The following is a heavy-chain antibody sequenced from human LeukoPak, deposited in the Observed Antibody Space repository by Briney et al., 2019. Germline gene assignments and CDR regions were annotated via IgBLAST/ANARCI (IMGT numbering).Heavy chain of an antibody. J-gene: IGHJ4*02. D-gene: IGHD3-10*02. V-gene: IGHV3-33*08. CDR1: GLIFSSYG. CDR3: CSGSPKGVDY. Sequence: GGSLRLSCAASGLIFSSYGMHWVRQAPGKGLEWVAFIWFDGSNKYYADSVKGRFTISRDNSKNTLYLQMNSLRAEDTAVYYCCSGSPKGVDYWGQGTLVTVSS. CDR2: IWFDGSNK.